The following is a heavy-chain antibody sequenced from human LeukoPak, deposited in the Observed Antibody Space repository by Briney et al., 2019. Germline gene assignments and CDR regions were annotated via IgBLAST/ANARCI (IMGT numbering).Heavy chain of an antibody. J-gene: IGHJ4*02. D-gene: IGHD3-10*02. CDR3: ARDYLRLGDG. CDR2: ISSDSRTI. Sequence: GGSLRLSCAASGFPFSSYAMHWVRQAPGKGLEWVSYISSDSRTIHYAGSVRGRFTISRDNPKNSLSLQMNSLRAEDTAVYYCARDYLRLGDGWGQGTLVIVSS. V-gene: IGHV3-48*04. CDR1: GFPFSSYA.